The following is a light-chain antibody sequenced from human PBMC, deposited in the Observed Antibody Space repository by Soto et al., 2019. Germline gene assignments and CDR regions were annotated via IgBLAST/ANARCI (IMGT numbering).Light chain of an antibody. CDR3: QQYNTWGT. J-gene: IGKJ1*01. V-gene: IGKV3-15*01. Sequence: EIVMTQSPATLSVSPGERATLSCRASQSVSSNLAWYQQKPGQAPRLLIYGASTRATGIPARFSGSGSGTAFTLTISSLQSEDFAVYYCQQYNTWGTFGQGTKGEIK. CDR2: GAS. CDR1: QSVSSN.